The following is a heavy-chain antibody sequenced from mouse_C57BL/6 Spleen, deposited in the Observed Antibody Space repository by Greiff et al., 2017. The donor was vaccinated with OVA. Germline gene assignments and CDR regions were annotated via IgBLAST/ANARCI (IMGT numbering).Heavy chain of an antibody. D-gene: IGHD4-1*01. CDR1: GYAFSSSW. CDR3: ARHWDLDY. V-gene: IGHV1-82*01. J-gene: IGHJ2*01. Sequence: QVQLQQSGPELVKPGASAKISCKASGYAFSSSWMNWVKQRPGKGLEWIGRIYPGDGDTNYNGKFKGKATLTADKSSSTAYMQLSSLTSEDSAVYFCARHWDLDYWGQGTTLTVSS. CDR2: IYPGDGDT.